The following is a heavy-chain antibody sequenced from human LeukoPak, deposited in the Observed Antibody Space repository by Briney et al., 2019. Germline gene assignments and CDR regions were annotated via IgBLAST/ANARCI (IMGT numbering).Heavy chain of an antibody. D-gene: IGHD1-26*01. V-gene: IGHV3-30*18. CDR1: GFTFSSYG. J-gene: IGHJ6*02. CDR3: AKYAVVGAKNYYYYGMDV. Sequence: GGSLRLSCAASGFTFSSYGMHWVRQAPGKGLEWVAVISYDGSNKYYADSVKGRFTISRDNSKNTLYLQMNSLRAEDTAVYYCAKYAVVGAKNYYYYGMDVWGQGTTVTVSS. CDR2: ISYDGSNK.